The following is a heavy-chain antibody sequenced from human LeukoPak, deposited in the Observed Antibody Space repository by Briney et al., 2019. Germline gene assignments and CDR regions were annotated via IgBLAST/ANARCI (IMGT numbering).Heavy chain of an antibody. J-gene: IGHJ4*02. D-gene: IGHD1-26*01. CDR1: GFTFSDNY. CDR2: IRNKAKGYTT. CDR3: ARGFNGLDSKVGEN. Sequence: GGSLRLFCAVSGFTFSDNYMDWVRQAPGKGLEWVGRIRNKAKGYTTEYAASVKGRFTISRDDSKNSLYLQMNSLKTEDTAVYYCARGFNGLDSKVGENWGQGTLVTVSS. V-gene: IGHV3-72*01.